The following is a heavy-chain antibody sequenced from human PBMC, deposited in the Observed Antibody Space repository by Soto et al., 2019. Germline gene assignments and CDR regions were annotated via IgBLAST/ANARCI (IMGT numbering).Heavy chain of an antibody. CDR2: ISPIFGTA. Sequence: QVQLVQSGAEVKKPGSSVKVSCKASGGTFSSYAISWVRQAPGQGLEWMGGISPIFGTANYAQKFQGRVTITADESTSTAYMELSSLRSEDTAVYYCARDATGGIYTTGRYFDYWGQGTLVTVSS. V-gene: IGHV1-69*01. J-gene: IGHJ4*02. CDR1: GGTFSSYA. CDR3: ARDATGGIYTTGRYFDY. D-gene: IGHD1-26*01.